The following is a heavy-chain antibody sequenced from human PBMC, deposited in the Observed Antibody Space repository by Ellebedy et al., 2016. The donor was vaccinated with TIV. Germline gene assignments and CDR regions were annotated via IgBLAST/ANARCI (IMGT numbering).Heavy chain of an antibody. Sequence: GGSLRLXCAASGFTFSSYAMSWVRQAPGKGLEWVAYMKQDGSEIYYVDSVKGRFTISRDNPKSSLYLQMNSLRAEDTAVYYCASGAVPGYWGQGTLVTVSS. CDR3: ASGAVPGY. CDR2: MKQDGSEI. V-gene: IGHV3-7*01. D-gene: IGHD4-17*01. J-gene: IGHJ4*02. CDR1: GFTFSSYA.